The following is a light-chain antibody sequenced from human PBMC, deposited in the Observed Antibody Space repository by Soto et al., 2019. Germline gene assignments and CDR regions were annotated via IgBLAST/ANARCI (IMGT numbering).Light chain of an antibody. Sequence: AIQMTQSPSSLSASVGDRVTIACRASHGIRNDLVLYQQKPGKAPNLLIYAASSLQSGVPSRFSGSGSGTDFPLTIISLQPEDFATYYCLQHYNYPRTFGQGTKVEIK. CDR1: HGIRND. V-gene: IGKV1-6*01. CDR2: AAS. J-gene: IGKJ1*01. CDR3: LQHYNYPRT.